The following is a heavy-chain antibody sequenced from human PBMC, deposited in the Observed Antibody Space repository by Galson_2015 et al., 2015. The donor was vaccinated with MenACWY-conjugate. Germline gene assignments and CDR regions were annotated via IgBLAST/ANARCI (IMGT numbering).Heavy chain of an antibody. V-gene: IGHV3-66*01. J-gene: IGHJ4*02. CDR1: GFTVSNNY. D-gene: IGHD6-19*01. Sequence: SLRLSCAASGFTVSNNYMSWVRQAPGRGLEWISIIYSGGSTYYADSVKGRFTISRDNSKNTLYLQMNSLRAEDTAVYYCARVVVVAGTHDYFDYWGQGNLVTVSS. CDR2: IYSGGST. CDR3: ARVVVVAGTHDYFDY.